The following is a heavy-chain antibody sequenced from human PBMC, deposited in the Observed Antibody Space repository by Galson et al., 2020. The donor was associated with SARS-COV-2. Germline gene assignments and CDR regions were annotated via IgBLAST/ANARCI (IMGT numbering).Heavy chain of an antibody. J-gene: IGHJ6*03. CDR1: GFTVSSNY. V-gene: IGHV3-53*01. D-gene: IGHD2-21*02. CDR3: ATDNCGGDCEYYYYMDV. CDR2: IYSGGST. Sequence: GGSLRLSCAASGFTVSSNYMSWVRQAPGKGLEWVSVIYSGGSTYYADSVKGRFTISRDNSKNTLYLQMNSLRAEDTAVYYCATDNCGGDCEYYYYMDVWGKGTTVTISS.